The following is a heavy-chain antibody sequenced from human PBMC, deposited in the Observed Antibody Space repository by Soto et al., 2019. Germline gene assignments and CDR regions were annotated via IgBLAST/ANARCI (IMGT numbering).Heavy chain of an antibody. D-gene: IGHD3-16*01. J-gene: IGHJ6*02. CDR2: IWYDGSNK. CDR3: ARDSTLADDYDYYGMDV. Sequence: PGGSLRLSCAASGFTFTSYGIHWVRQAPGKGLEWVAVIWYDGSNKYYADSVKGRFTISRDNSKNTLYLQMNSLRAEDTAVYYCARDSTLADDYDYYGMDVWGQGTTVTVSS. CDR1: GFTFTSYG. V-gene: IGHV3-33*01.